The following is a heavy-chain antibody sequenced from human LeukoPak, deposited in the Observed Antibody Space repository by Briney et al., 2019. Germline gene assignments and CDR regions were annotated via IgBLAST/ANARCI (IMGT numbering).Heavy chain of an antibody. V-gene: IGHV4-39*01. D-gene: IGHD2-15*01. CDR2: IYYTGTT. J-gene: IGHJ4*02. CDR3: ARPSAATVFIDY. Sequence: GSLRLSCAVSGFTFSTYGMHWVRQPPGKGLEWIGTIYYTGTTYYNPSLKSRVTMSVDKSKNQFSLKLNSLTAADTAVYYCARPSAATVFIDYWGQGTLVTVSS. CDR1: GFTFSTYG.